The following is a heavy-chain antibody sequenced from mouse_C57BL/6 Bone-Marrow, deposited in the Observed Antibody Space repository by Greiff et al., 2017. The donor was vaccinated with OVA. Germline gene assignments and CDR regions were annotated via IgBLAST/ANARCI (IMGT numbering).Heavy chain of an antibody. CDR3: ARHSGCYYTNSRGFAY. D-gene: IGHD2-12*01. CDR2: ISSGGSYT. V-gene: IGHV5-6*01. Sequence: EVKLVESGGDLVKPGGSLKLSCAASGFTFSSYGMSWVRQTPDKRLEWVATISSGGSYTYYPDSVKGRFTISRDNAKHTLYLQMSSLKSEDTAMYYCARHSGCYYTNSRGFAYWGQGTLVTVSA. CDR1: GFTFSSYG. J-gene: IGHJ3*01.